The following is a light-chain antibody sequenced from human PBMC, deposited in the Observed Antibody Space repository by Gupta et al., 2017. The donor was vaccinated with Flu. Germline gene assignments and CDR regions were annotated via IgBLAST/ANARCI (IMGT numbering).Light chain of an antibody. CDR2: GPS. Sequence: EIVLTQSPGTLSLSPGERATLSCRASQSVSSSYFAWYQQKRGQAPRLLIYGPSIRATGLPDRFSGRASGTDFTLTISILAPEDFTVYCCQQDGSSPKTFGQGTKLEIK. CDR3: QQDGSSPKT. CDR1: QSVSSSY. V-gene: IGKV3-20*01. J-gene: IGKJ1*01.